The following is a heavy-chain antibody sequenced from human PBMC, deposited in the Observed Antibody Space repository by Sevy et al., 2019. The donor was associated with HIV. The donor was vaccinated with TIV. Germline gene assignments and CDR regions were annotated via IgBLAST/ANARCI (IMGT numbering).Heavy chain of an antibody. Sequence: SETLSLTCAVSGDSINGEDSSWTWIRQPPGKGLEWIGFIYHSGNTYYTPSLKSRVTISVDRSKNQFSLNLRSVTAADSAVYYCARGLTIFGALNSRGMDVWRQGTTVTVSS. CDR1: GDSINGEDSS. CDR3: ARGLTIFGALNSRGMDV. J-gene: IGHJ6*02. D-gene: IGHD3-3*01. CDR2: IYHSGNT. V-gene: IGHV4-30-2*01.